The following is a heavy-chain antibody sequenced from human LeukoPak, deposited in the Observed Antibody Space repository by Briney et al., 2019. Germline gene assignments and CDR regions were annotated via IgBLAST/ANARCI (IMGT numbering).Heavy chain of an antibody. D-gene: IGHD5-12*01. CDR2: IIPMFDTA. V-gene: IGHV1-69*06. Sequence: SVKVSCKASGGTFSNYAISWVRQAPGQGLEWMGGIIPMFDTANYAQKFQDRVTINADKSTSTAYMQLSSLRSEGTAVYYCASRSPYTGYDLYDCWGQGTLVTVSS. CDR3: ASRSPYTGYDLYDC. CDR1: GGTFSNYA. J-gene: IGHJ4*02.